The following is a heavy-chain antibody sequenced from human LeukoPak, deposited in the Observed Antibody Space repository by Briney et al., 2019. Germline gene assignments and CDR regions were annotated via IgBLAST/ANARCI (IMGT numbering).Heavy chain of an antibody. CDR1: GFTFNTFH. Sequence: GGSLRLSCAASGFTFNTFHMNWVRQAPGKGLEWVSSITSSGTYITYADSVQGRFTISRDNAKNSLYLQMNSLRVDDTALYYCARASGGWDLDYWGHGTLVTVFS. CDR3: ARASGGWDLDY. J-gene: IGHJ4*01. CDR2: ITSSGTYI. D-gene: IGHD1-26*01. V-gene: IGHV3-21*06.